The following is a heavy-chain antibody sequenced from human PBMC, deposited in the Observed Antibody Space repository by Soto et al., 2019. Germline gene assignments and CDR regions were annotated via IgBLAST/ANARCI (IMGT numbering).Heavy chain of an antibody. CDR3: ARKSLGLPFDY. V-gene: IGHV6-1*01. CDR1: GDTVSSNSAS. D-gene: IGHD1-26*01. Sequence: SQTLSLTCVISGDTVSSNSASWSWIRQSPSRGLEWLGMTYYRSKWFNDYAVSVKSRMTINSDTSKNQFSLHLNSVTPEDTAVYYCARKSLGLPFDYWGQGSLVTVSS. CDR2: TYYRSKWFN. J-gene: IGHJ4*02.